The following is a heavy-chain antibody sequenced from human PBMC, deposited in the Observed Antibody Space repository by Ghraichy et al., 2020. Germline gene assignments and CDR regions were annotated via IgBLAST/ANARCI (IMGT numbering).Heavy chain of an antibody. Sequence: SGPTLVKPTETLTLTCTVSGFSLSNARMGVSWIRQPPGKALEWLAHIFSNDEKSYSTSLKSRLTISKDTSKSQVVLTMTNMDPVDTATYYCARTHRVIQLWSPTHFAFDIWGQGTMVTVSS. J-gene: IGHJ3*02. CDR3: ARTHRVIQLWSPTHFAFDI. CDR1: GFSLSNARMG. CDR2: IFSNDEK. D-gene: IGHD5-18*01. V-gene: IGHV2-26*01.